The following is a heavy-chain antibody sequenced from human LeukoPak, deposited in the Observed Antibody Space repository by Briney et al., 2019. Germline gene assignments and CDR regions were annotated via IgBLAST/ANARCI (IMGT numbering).Heavy chain of an antibody. V-gene: IGHV4-39*01. Sequence: SETLSLTCSVSGGSISGSSYFWGWIRQPPGKGLECIESVYYGGSTYYNPSLKSRVTISVDTSKNQLSLKLRSVTAADTALYYCARHRVLGIAAAPYYFDSWGQGTLVTVSS. CDR3: ARHRVLGIAAAPYYFDS. CDR1: GGSISGSSYF. J-gene: IGHJ4*02. D-gene: IGHD6-13*01. CDR2: VYYGGST.